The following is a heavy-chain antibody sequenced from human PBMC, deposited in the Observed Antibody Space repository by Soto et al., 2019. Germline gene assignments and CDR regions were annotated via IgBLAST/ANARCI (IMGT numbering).Heavy chain of an antibody. Sequence: GGSLRLSCAASGFTFSSYGMHWVRQAPGKGLEWVAVISYDGSNKYYADSVKGRFTISRDNSKNTLYLQMNSLRAEDTAVYYCAKERGVRFLEWLSRTNYFDYWGQGTLVTVSS. CDR3: AKERGVRFLEWLSRTNYFDY. D-gene: IGHD3-3*01. CDR1: GFTFSSYG. CDR2: ISYDGSNK. V-gene: IGHV3-30*18. J-gene: IGHJ4*02.